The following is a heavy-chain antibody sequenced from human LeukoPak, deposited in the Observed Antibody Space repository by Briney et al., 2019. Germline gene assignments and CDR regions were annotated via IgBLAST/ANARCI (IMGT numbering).Heavy chain of an antibody. V-gene: IGHV3-11*05. Sequence: GGSLRLSCAASGFTFSDYYMSWIRQAPGKGLEWVSYISSSSSYTNYADSVKGRFTISRDNAKNSLYLQMNNLRAEDTAVYYCARAYSGSALYYYGMDVWGQGTTVTVSS. CDR2: ISSSSSYT. CDR1: GFTFSDYY. J-gene: IGHJ6*02. D-gene: IGHD1-26*01. CDR3: ARAYSGSALYYYGMDV.